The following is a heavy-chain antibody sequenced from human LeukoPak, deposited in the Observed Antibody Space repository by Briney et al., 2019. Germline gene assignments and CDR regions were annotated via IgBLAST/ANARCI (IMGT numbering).Heavy chain of an antibody. D-gene: IGHD3-22*01. CDR3: AKDSGYDSSGYPFNWFDP. Sequence: PGGSLRLSCAASGFTFSSYAMSWVRQALGKGLEWVSAISGSGGSTYYADSVKGRFTISRDNSKNTLYLQMNSLRAEDAAVYYCAKDSGYDSSGYPFNWFDPWGQGTLVTVSS. V-gene: IGHV3-23*01. CDR1: GFTFSSYA. J-gene: IGHJ5*02. CDR2: ISGSGGST.